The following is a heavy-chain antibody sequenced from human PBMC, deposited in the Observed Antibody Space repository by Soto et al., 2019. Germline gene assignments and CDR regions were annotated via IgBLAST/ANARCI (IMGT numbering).Heavy chain of an antibody. D-gene: IGHD2-8*01. CDR1: GYTFTGYT. CDR3: AREGGESNGVCTSWFDP. J-gene: IGHJ5*02. CDR2: INGGNGNT. Sequence: QVQLVQTGAVVKKPGASVKVSCKASGYTFTGYTMHWERQAPGQRLEWRGWINGGNGNTKYSQKFQGRATITRDPSANTDYMEQSSVRSEETDEYYCAREGGESNGVCTSWFDPWGQGTLVTVSS. V-gene: IGHV1-3*01.